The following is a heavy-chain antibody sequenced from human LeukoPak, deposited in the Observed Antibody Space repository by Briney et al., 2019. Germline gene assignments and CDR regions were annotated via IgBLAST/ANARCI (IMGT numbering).Heavy chain of an antibody. CDR2: MNPNSGNT. CDR3: ATITEAAPGPH. D-gene: IGHD6-13*01. V-gene: IGHV1-8*02. Sequence: ASVKVSCKASGYTFTGYYMHWVRQAPGQGLEWMGWMNPNSGNTGYAQKFQGRVTMTRNTSISTAYMELSSLRSEDTAVYYCATITEAAPGPHWGQGTLVTVSS. J-gene: IGHJ4*02. CDR1: GYTFTGYY.